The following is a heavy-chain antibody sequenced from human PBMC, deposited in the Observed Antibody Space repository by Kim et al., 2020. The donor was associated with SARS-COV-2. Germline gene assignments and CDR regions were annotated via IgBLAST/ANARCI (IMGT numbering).Heavy chain of an antibody. D-gene: IGHD3-16*01. CDR1: GGSISSGGYY. V-gene: IGHV4-31*03. CDR2: IYYSGST. CDR3: ARDGASRLGGGWFDP. J-gene: IGHJ5*02. Sequence: SETLSLTCTVSGGSISSGGYYWSWIRQHPGKGLEWIGYIYYSGSTYYNPSLKSRVTISVDTSKNQFSLKLSSVTAADTAVYYCARDGASRLGGGWFDPWGQGALVTVSS.